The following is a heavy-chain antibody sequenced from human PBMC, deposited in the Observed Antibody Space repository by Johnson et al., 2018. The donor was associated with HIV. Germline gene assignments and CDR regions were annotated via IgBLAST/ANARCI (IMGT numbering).Heavy chain of an antibody. J-gene: IGHJ3*02. CDR2: IYTGGST. D-gene: IGHD2/OR15-2a*01. CDR1: GFTFSSNY. CDR3: ARSVSLVRGALDI. Sequence: MQLVESGGGLVQPGGSLRLSCAASGFTFSSNYMSWVRQAPGRGLEWVSIIYTGGSTYYADSVKGRFTISRDNSKNTLYLQMNSLRVDDTAVYYCARSVSLVRGALDIWGQGTMVTVSS. V-gene: IGHV3-66*01.